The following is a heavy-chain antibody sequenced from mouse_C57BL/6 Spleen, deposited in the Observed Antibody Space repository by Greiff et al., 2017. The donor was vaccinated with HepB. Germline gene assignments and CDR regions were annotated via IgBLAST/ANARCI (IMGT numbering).Heavy chain of an antibody. D-gene: IGHD3-2*02. CDR2: IYPSDSET. V-gene: IGHV1-61*01. Sequence: QVQLQQSGAELVRPGSSVKLSCKASGYTFTSYWMDWVKQRPGQGLEWIGNIYPSDSETHYNQKFKDKATLTVDKSSSTAYMQLSSLTSEDSAVYYCARGDSSGHKFTYWGQGTLVTVSA. CDR3: ARGDSSGHKFTY. CDR1: GYTFTSYW. J-gene: IGHJ3*01.